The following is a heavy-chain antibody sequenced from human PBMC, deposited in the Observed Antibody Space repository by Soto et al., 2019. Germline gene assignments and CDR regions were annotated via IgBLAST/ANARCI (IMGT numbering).Heavy chain of an antibody. CDR1: GYSFTSYW. Sequence: GESLKISCKGSGYSFTSYWIGWVRQMPGKGLEWMGIIYPGDSDTRYSPSFQGQVTISADKSISTAYLQWSSLKASDTAMYYCARQDRPYYDFWSGYYQDYYGMDVWGQGTTVTVSS. J-gene: IGHJ6*02. D-gene: IGHD3-3*01. CDR3: ARQDRPYYDFWSGYYQDYYGMDV. V-gene: IGHV5-51*01. CDR2: IYPGDSDT.